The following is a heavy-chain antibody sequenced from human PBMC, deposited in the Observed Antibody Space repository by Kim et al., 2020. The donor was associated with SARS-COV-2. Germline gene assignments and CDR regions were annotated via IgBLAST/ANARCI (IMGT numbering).Heavy chain of an antibody. CDR1: GGSISSSSYY. CDR2: IYYSGST. Sequence: SETLSLTCTVSGGSISSSSYYWGWHRQRTGKGLEWIGSIYYSGSTYYNPSLKSRVTISVDTSKNQFSLKLSSVTAAATAVYSCARLQALGSSEGSYYYY. D-gene: IGHD6-6*01. J-gene: IGHJ6*01. CDR3: ARLQALGSSEGSYYYY. V-gene: IGHV4-39*01.